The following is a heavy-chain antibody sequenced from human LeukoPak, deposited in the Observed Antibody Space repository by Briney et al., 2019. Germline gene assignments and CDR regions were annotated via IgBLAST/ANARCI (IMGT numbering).Heavy chain of an antibody. V-gene: IGHV3-30*18. D-gene: IGHD3-3*01. Sequence: GGSLRLSCAASGFTFSSYGVHWVRQAPGKGLEWVAVISYDGSNKYYADSVKGRFTISRDNSKNTLYLQMNSLRGEDTAVYYCAKAQDVLRFLEWLDYYYYYMDVWGKGTTVTVSS. CDR3: AKAQDVLRFLEWLDYYYYYMDV. J-gene: IGHJ6*03. CDR2: ISYDGSNK. CDR1: GFTFSSYG.